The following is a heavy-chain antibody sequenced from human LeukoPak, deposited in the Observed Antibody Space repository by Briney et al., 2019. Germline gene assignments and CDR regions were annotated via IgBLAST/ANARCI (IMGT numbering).Heavy chain of an antibody. V-gene: IGHV3-48*01. CDR2: ISSSSSTI. Sequence: GGSLRLSCAASGFTFSSYSMNWVRQAPGKGLGWVSYISSSSSTIYYADSVKGRFTISRDNAKNSLYLQMNSLRAEDTAVYYCAGEGDNWFDPWGQGTLVTVSS. J-gene: IGHJ5*02. D-gene: IGHD1-26*01. CDR1: GFTFSSYS. CDR3: AGEGDNWFDP.